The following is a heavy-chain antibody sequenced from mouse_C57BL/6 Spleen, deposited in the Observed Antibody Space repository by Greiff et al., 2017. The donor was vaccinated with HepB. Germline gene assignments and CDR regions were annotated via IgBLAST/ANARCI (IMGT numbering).Heavy chain of an antibody. CDR1: GYTFTSYG. J-gene: IGHJ4*01. V-gene: IGHV1-81*01. CDR3: ARLGAYAMDY. CDR2: IYPRSGNT. Sequence: VKLMESGAELARPGASVKLSCKASGYTFTSYGISWVKQRTGKGLEWIGEIYPRSGNTYYNEKFKGKATLTADKSSSTAYMELRSLTSEYSAVYFCARLGAYAMDYWGQGTSVTVSS.